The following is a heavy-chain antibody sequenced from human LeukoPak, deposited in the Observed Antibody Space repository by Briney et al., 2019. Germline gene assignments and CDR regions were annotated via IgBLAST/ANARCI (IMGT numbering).Heavy chain of an antibody. V-gene: IGHV4-59*01. J-gene: IGHJ4*02. CDR2: IYYSGST. D-gene: IGHD4-23*01. Sequence: SETLSLTCAVYGGSFSGYYWSWIRQPPGKGLEWIGYIYYSGSTNYNPSLKSRVTISVDTSKNQFSLKLSSVTAADTAVYYCARGVTRYYFDYWGQGTLVTVSS. CDR1: GGSFSGYY. CDR3: ARGVTRYYFDY.